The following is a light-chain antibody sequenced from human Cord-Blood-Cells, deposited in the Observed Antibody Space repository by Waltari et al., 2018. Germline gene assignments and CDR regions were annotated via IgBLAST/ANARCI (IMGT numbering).Light chain of an antibody. V-gene: IGLV2-14*01. CDR1: SSAFGGYNY. CDR2: DVS. J-gene: IGLJ1*01. CDR3: SSYTSSSTYV. Sequence: QSALTQPASVSGSPGQSITISCTGTSSAFGGYNYFSWYQQHPGKAPKLMIYDVSNRPSGVSNRFSGSKSGNTASLTISGLQAEDEADYYCSSYTSSSTYVFGTGTKVTVL.